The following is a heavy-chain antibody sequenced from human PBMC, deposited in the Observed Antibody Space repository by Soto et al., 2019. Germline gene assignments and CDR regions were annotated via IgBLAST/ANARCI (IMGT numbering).Heavy chain of an antibody. V-gene: IGHV4-31*03. CDR3: AREYWEYQLRGWFDP. Sequence: QVQLQESGPGLVKPSQTLSLTCTVSGGSISSGGYYWSWIRQHPGKGLEWIGYIYYSGSTYYNPSLKSRVTISVDTSKNQFSLKLSSVTAADTAVYYCAREYWEYQLRGWFDPWGQGTLVTVSS. D-gene: IGHD2-2*01. CDR2: IYYSGST. CDR1: GGSISSGGYY. J-gene: IGHJ5*02.